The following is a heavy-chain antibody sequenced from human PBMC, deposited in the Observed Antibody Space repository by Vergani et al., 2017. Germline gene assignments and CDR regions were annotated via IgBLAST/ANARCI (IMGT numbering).Heavy chain of an antibody. CDR3: ARGISSSWRGDPFDY. D-gene: IGHD6-13*01. CDR2: IYYSGST. J-gene: IGHJ4*02. CDR1: GFTFSSYY. V-gene: IGHV4-59*01. Sequence: QVQLVESGGGVVQPGRSLRLSCAASGFTFSSYYWSWIRQPPGKGLEWIGYIYYSGSTNYNPSLKSRVTISVDTSKNQFSLKLSSVTAADTAVYYCARGISSSWRGDPFDYWGQGTLVTVSS.